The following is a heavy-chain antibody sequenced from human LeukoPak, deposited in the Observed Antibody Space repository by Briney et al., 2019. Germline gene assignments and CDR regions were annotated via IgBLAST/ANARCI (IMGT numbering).Heavy chain of an antibody. CDR3: ARDLITMVRGVIKGRDRNYYYYGMDV. CDR2: IWYDGSNK. CDR1: GFTFSSYG. J-gene: IGHJ6*04. D-gene: IGHD3-10*01. V-gene: IGHV3-33*01. Sequence: GGSLRLSCAASGFTFSSYGMHWVRQAPGKGLEWVAVIWYDGSNKYYADSVKGRFTISRDNSKNTLYLQMNSLRAEDTAVYYCARDLITMVRGVIKGRDRNYYYYGMDVWGKGTTVTVSP.